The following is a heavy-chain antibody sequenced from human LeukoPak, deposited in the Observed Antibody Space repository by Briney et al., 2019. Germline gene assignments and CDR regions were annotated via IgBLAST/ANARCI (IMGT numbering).Heavy chain of an antibody. CDR1: GFTVSSNY. CDR3: ARLSPYSYGLAPIDY. V-gene: IGHV3-66*04. D-gene: IGHD5-18*01. CDR2: IYSGGNT. J-gene: IGHJ4*02. Sequence: RGSLRLSCAASGFTVSSNYMGWVRQAPGKGLEWVSVIYSGGNTYYADSVKGRFTISRDNSKNTLYLQMNSLRAEDTAVYYCARLSPYSYGLAPIDYWGQGTLVTVSS.